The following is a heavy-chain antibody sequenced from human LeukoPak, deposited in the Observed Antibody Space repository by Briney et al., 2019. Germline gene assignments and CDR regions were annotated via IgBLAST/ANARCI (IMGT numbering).Heavy chain of an antibody. V-gene: IGHV3-7*01. J-gene: IGHJ4*02. CDR2: IKQDGSEK. D-gene: IGHD3-22*01. CDR1: GGSISSSSYY. Sequence: ETLSLTCTVSGGSISSSSYYWGWIRQPPWKGLEWMANIKQDGSEKYYVDSVKGRFTISRDNAKNSLYLQMNSLRAEDTAVYYCARGNYYDSSGLSRIHFFDYWGQGTLVTVSS. CDR3: ARGNYYDSSGLSRIHFFDY.